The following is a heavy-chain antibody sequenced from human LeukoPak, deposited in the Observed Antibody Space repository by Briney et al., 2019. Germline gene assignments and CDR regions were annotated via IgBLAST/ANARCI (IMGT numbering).Heavy chain of an antibody. CDR1: GGSISSYY. D-gene: IGHD3-3*01. Sequence: XETLSLTCTVSGGSISSYYWSWIRQPPGKGLEWIGYIYYSGSTYYNPSLKSRVTISVDTSKNQFSLKLSSVAAADTAVYYCARNENRYYDFWSGYPDWYFDLWGRGTLVTVSS. CDR2: IYYSGST. J-gene: IGHJ2*01. CDR3: ARNENRYYDFWSGYPDWYFDL. V-gene: IGHV4-59*08.